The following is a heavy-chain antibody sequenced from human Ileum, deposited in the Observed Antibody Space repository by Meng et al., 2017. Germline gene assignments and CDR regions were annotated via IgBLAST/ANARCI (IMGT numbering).Heavy chain of an antibody. Sequence: LPRSGLGVFQSSGPCSLACSVSGDSIGNSKWCSCLLHPPGKGREWIGEISNSGKTVYSPSLKSRVRISLDNSNNQFSLTLNSVTAADTAMYYCARERIRELGLFDSWGQGTLVTVSS. CDR3: ARERIRELGLFDS. CDR1: GDSIGNSKW. CDR2: ISNSGKT. V-gene: IGHV4-4*02. J-gene: IGHJ4*02. D-gene: IGHD3-10*01.